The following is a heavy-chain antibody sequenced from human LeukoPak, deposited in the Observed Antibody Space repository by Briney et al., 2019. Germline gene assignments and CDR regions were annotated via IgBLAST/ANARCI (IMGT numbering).Heavy chain of an antibody. D-gene: IGHD2-2*01. CDR3: ASLLTLVVVPAAMDYMDV. CDR2: ISSSSSTI. Sequence: PGGSLRLSCAASGFTFSSYSMNWVRQAPGKGLEWVSYISSSSSTIYYADSVKGRFTIPRDNAKNSLYLQMNSLRAEDTAVYYCASLLTLVVVPAAMDYMDVWGKGTTVTVSS. J-gene: IGHJ6*03. V-gene: IGHV3-48*01. CDR1: GFTFSSYS.